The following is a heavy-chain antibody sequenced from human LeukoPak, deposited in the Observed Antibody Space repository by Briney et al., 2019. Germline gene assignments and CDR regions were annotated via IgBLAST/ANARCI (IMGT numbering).Heavy chain of an antibody. V-gene: IGHV5-10-1*01. D-gene: IGHD3-16*01. J-gene: IGHJ5*02. CDR1: GSSFTSYW. Sequence: PGAALKISCKGSGSSFTSYWISGGRQMPGKGLERVGMIYPSYSSTYYSPSFQGHVTISSEKSISTAYLQWSSLKASDTAMYYCARHGGGTNDWFDPWGQGTLVTVSS. CDR3: ARHGGGTNDWFDP. CDR2: IYPSYSST.